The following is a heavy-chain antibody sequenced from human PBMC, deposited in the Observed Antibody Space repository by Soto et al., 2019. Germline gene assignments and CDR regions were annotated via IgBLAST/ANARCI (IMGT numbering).Heavy chain of an antibody. V-gene: IGHV3-48*03. J-gene: IGHJ4*02. CDR3: ARSTVTSD. Sequence: EVILVESGGGLARPGGSLRLSCATSGFSFSSFEMIWVRQAPGKGLEWISYISDSGSTMYYADSVKGRCTISRDNAKNSLYLQMSSLRVEDTALYYCARSTVTSDWGQGPQVTVSS. D-gene: IGHD4-17*01. CDR2: ISDSGSTM. CDR1: GFSFSSFE.